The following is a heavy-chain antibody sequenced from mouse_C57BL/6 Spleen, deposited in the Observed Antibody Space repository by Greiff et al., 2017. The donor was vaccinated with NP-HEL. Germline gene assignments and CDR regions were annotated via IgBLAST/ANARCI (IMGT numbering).Heavy chain of an antibody. V-gene: IGHV5-9-1*02. Sequence: EVHLVESGEGLVKPGGSLKLSCAASGFTFSSYAMSWVRQTPEKGLEWVAYISSGGDYIYYAETVKGIFTIARDNARNTLYLQMSSLNSEDTAMYYCTRVNFYFDYWGQGTTLTVSS. CDR2: ISSGGDYI. CDR1: GFTFSSYA. CDR3: TRVNFYFDY. J-gene: IGHJ2*01.